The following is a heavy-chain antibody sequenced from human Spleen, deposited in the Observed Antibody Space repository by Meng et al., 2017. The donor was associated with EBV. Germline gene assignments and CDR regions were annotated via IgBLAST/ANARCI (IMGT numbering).Heavy chain of an antibody. CDR2: MSPDGATT. D-gene: IGHD3-10*01. CDR1: GYTFTDYD. J-gene: IGHJ4*02. Sequence: QVQLVQSGAEVTKPGASVKVSCKASGYTFTDYDINWVRQAPGQGLEWMGWMSPDGATTDYAQKFQGRVTMTSDTSTSTAYMELSSLRSEDTALYYCARDYYGTGTYPFDYWGQGTLVTVSS. CDR3: ARDYYGTGTYPFDY. V-gene: IGHV1-8*01.